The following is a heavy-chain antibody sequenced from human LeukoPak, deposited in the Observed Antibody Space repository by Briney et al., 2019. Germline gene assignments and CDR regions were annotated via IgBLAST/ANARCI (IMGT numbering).Heavy chain of an antibody. D-gene: IGHD4-17*01. CDR1: GGSLSGYY. V-gene: IGHV4-34*01. CDR3: ASDAVPRDYGATANANDL. CDR2: IHHDGRT. Sequence: PSETLSLTCAVSGGSLSGYYWSWIRQSPGKGLECMGDIHHDGRTKYKSSFKSRVTIFLDSSKNEVFIRLTPETPADTALYFCASDAVPRDYGATANANDLWGQGTMVTV. J-gene: IGHJ3*01.